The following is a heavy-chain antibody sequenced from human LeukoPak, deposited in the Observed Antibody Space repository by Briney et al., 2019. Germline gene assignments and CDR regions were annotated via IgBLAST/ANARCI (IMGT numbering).Heavy chain of an antibody. J-gene: IGHJ3*02. CDR1: GYTFTSYA. D-gene: IGHD1-26*01. CDR2: INTNTGNP. V-gene: IGHV7-4-1*02. CDR3: ARWWELLPGVRGAFDI. Sequence: ASVKVSCKASGYTFTSYAMNWVRQAPGQGLEWMGWINTNTGNPTYAQGFTGRFVFSLDTSASTAYLQISSLKAEDTAVYYCARWWELLPGVRGAFDIWGQGTMVTVSS.